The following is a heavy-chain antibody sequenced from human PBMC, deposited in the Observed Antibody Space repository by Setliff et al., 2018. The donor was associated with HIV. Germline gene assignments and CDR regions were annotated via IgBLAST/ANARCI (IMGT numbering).Heavy chain of an antibody. CDR2: IKSKTDGGTP. D-gene: IGHD1-1*01. CDR1: GFTFNNAW. CDR3: TTGERYTWNYGRVPFAFDV. Sequence: GGSLRLSCVASGFTFNNAWITWVRQTPGKGLEWVGHIKSKTDGGTPDYSAPVKGRFFISRDDSNNTVHLQMTSLKTEDAAVYYCTTGERYTWNYGRVPFAFDVWGQGSVVTVSS. V-gene: IGHV3-15*01. J-gene: IGHJ3*01.